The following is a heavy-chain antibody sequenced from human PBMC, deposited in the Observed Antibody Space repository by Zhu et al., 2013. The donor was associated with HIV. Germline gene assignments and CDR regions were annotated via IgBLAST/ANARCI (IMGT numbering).Heavy chain of an antibody. J-gene: IGHJ3*02. CDR1: GYTFNSNY. Sequence: QVQLVQSGAEARRPGTSVKVSCKASGYTFNSNYIHWVRQAPGEGPEWLGIVDPSSGATKYAQKFQGRITMTRDTSTSTDYMELSSLTFEDTAVYYCAREGRIAAAGTRAFDIWGQGTMVTVSS. CDR2: VDPSSGAT. V-gene: IGHV1-46*02. D-gene: IGHD6-13*01. CDR3: AREGRIAAAGTRAFDI.